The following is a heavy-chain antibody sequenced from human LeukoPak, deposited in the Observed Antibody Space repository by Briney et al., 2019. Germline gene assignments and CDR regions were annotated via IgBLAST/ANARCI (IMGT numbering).Heavy chain of an antibody. D-gene: IGHD3-10*01. CDR2: ISPYNGKT. CDR3: ARDMGGSGSYSY. J-gene: IGHJ4*02. V-gene: IGHV1-18*01. CDR1: GYTFTNYG. Sequence: ASVKVSCKTSGYTFTNYGINWVRQAPGQWLEWMGSISPYNGKTEFAQKFQGRVTMTTDTSTTTVYMELRSLRSDDTAVYYCARDMGGSGSYSYWGQGTLITVSS.